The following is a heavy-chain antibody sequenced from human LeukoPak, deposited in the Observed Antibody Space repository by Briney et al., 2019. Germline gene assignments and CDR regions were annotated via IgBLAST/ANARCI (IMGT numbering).Heavy chain of an antibody. CDR1: GGSISSYY. CDR2: IYYSGST. V-gene: IGHV4-59*08. CDR3: ARHSYPRWYFDL. Sequence: SETLSLTCTVSGGSISSYYWSWIRQPPGKGLEWIGYIYYSGSTNYNPSLKSRVTISVDTSKNQFSLKLSSVTAADTAVYYCARHSYPRWYFDLWGRGTLVTVSS. J-gene: IGHJ2*01.